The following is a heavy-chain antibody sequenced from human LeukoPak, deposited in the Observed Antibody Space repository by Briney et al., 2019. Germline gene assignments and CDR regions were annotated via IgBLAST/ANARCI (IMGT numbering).Heavy chain of an antibody. D-gene: IGHD6-6*01. V-gene: IGHV3-30-3*01. CDR2: ISYDGSNK. Sequence: GGSLRLSCAASVYTFSIYAMHWVRDASGKGLEWVAVISYDGSNKYYADSVKGRFTISRDNSKNTLYLQMSSLRAEDTAVYYCARALLSLITAPFDYWGQGTLVTVSS. J-gene: IGHJ4*02. CDR3: ARALLSLITAPFDY. CDR1: VYTFSIYA.